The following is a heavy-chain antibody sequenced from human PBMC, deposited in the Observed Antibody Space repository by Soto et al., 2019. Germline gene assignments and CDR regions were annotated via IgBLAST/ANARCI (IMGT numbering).Heavy chain of an antibody. CDR1: GVSISSSSYY. V-gene: IGHV4-39*01. CDR3: ASGAAMAHSYYYYGMDV. CDR2: IYYSGST. J-gene: IGHJ6*02. D-gene: IGHD5-18*01. Sequence: TSGTLSLTCTVSGVSISSSSYYWGWIRQPPGKGLEWIGSIYYSGSTYYNPSLKSRVTISVDTSKNQFSLKLSSVTAADTAVYYCASGAAMAHSYYYYGMDVWGQGTTVTVSS.